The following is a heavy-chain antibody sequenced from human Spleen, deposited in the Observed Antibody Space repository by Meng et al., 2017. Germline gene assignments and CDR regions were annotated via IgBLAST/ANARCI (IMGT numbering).Heavy chain of an antibody. CDR2: VGHSGVT. CDR1: GGSISTSGYY. J-gene: IGHJ5*02. Sequence: QVPLQESGPGLGKPSQTLSLPCTVSGGSISTSGYYWGWIRQPPGKGLEWIGSVGHSGVTYYTPSLRSRVTVSIDMSKNQFFLEVTSVTAADTAVYYCVRSSGWVRTGFDPWGQGTLVTVSS. CDR3: VRSSGWVRTGFDP. V-gene: IGHV4-39*01. D-gene: IGHD6-19*01.